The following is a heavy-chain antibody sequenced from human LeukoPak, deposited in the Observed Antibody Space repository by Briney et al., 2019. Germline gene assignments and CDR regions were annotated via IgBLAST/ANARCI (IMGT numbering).Heavy chain of an antibody. Sequence: PSETLSLTXTVSGGSIRSYYWSWIRQPAGKGLEWIGRIYTSGSTNYNPSLKSRVTMSVDTSKNQFSLKLSSVTAADTAVYYCAREADHRGWFDPWGQGTLVTVSS. CDR3: AREADHRGWFDP. V-gene: IGHV4-4*07. D-gene: IGHD3-16*01. J-gene: IGHJ5*02. CDR2: IYTSGST. CDR1: GGSIRSYY.